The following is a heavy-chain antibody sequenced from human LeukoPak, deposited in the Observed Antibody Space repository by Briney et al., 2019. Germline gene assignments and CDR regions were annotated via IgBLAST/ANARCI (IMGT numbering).Heavy chain of an antibody. Sequence: GGSLRLSCAASGFTFSNHWMHWVRQVPGKGLVSVSRINIDGNSKTYANSVKGRFTISRDNAKNTLYMQMNSLGVEDTAVYYCVRGSSDWNGMDVWGQGTTVIVSS. CDR3: VRGSSDWNGMDV. V-gene: IGHV3-74*01. CDR2: INIDGNSK. D-gene: IGHD6-19*01. CDR1: GFTFSNHW. J-gene: IGHJ6*02.